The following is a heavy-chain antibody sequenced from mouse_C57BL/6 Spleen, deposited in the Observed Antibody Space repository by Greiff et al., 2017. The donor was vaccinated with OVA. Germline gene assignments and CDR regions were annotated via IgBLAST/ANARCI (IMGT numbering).Heavy chain of an antibody. V-gene: IGHV1-53*01. CDR3: ARDDGYWDWFAY. J-gene: IGHJ3*01. CDR1: GYTFTSYW. D-gene: IGHD2-3*01. CDR2: INPSNGGT. Sequence: QVQLQQPGTELVKPGASVKLSCKASGYTFTSYWMHWVKQRPGQGLEWIGNINPSNGGTNYNEPFKSKATLTVDKASSTAYMQLSSLPSEDSAVYYCARDDGYWDWFAYWGQGTLVTVSA.